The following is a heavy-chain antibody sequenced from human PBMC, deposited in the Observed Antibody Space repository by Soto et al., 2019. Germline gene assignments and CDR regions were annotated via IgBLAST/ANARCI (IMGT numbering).Heavy chain of an antibody. CDR1: GFTFSGSA. Sequence: GGSLRLSCAASGFTFSGSAIHWVRQASGKGLEWVARIRTKSNGYATAYAASVKGRFTISRDDSKNMAYLQMNGLKTEDTAMYYCSRVEYVTSSPIGWGQGTLVTVSS. V-gene: IGHV3-73*01. CDR2: IRTKSNGYAT. CDR3: SRVEYVTSSPIG. D-gene: IGHD6-6*01. J-gene: IGHJ4*02.